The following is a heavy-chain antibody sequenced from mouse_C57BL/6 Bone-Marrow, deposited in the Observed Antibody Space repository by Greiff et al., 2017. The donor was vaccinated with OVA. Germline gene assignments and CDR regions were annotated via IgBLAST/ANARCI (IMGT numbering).Heavy chain of an antibody. J-gene: IGHJ3*01. D-gene: IGHD4-1*01. CDR2: IHPSDGDT. Sequence: VQLQQPGAELVKPGASVKVSCKASGYTFTSYWMHWVKQRPGQGLEWIGRIHPSDGDTNYNQKFKGKATLTVDKSSSTAYMQLSSLTSEDSAVYYCAIWKLGRRFAYWGQGTLVTVSA. CDR3: AIWKLGRRFAY. V-gene: IGHV1-74*01. CDR1: GYTFTSYW.